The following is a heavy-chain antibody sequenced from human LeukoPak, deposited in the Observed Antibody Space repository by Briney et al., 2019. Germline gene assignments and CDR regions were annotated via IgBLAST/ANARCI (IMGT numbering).Heavy chain of an antibody. V-gene: IGHV4-38-2*02. D-gene: IGHD3-22*01. CDR2: IYHSGST. J-gene: IGHJ4*02. Sequence: SETLSLTCTVSGYSISSGYYWGWIRQPPGKGLEWIGSIYHSGSTYYNPSLKSRVTISVDTSKNQFSLKLSSVTAADTAVYYCARDEYYYDSSGYRWGQGTLVTVSS. CDR1: GYSISSGYY. CDR3: ARDEYYYDSSGYR.